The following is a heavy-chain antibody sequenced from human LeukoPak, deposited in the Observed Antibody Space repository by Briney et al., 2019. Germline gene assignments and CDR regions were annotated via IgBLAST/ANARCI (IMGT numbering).Heavy chain of an antibody. J-gene: IGHJ6*02. CDR1: GFTFSTYS. CDR2: ISSSSGTI. CDR3: AREGRLATVTAYMDV. Sequence: HPGGSLRLSCAASGFTFSTYSMNWVRQAPGKGLEWVAYISSSSGTIYYADSVKGRFTISRDNAKKSLYLQMNSLRAEDTAVYYCAREGRLATVTAYMDVWGQGTTVTVSS. D-gene: IGHD4-11*01. V-gene: IGHV3-48*04.